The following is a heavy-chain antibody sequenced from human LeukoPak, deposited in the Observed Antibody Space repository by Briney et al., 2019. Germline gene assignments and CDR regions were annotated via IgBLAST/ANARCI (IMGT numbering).Heavy chain of an antibody. CDR1: GFVFTNYW. D-gene: IGHD6-13*01. V-gene: IGHV5-51*01. CDR3: SIAADGTFWFDP. Sequence: GESLKISCKGSGFVFTNYWIGWVRQMPGKGLEWMGIIYGRDSDARYSPSLQGQVTISVDKSISTAYLQWSSLKASDTAIYYCSIAADGTFWFDPWDQGTLVTVSP. CDR2: IYGRDSDA. J-gene: IGHJ5*02.